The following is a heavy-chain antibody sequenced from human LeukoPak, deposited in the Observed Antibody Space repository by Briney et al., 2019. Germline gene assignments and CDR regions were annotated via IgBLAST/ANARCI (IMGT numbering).Heavy chain of an antibody. V-gene: IGHV4-39*02. Sequence: SETLSLTCTVSGGSISSYYWGWIRQPPGKGLEWIGSIYYSGSTYYNPSLEGRVTISVDTSKNQFSLKLSSVTAADTAVYYCAREGSGSSWYSPFDPWGQGTLVTVSS. CDR1: GGSISSYY. CDR3: AREGSGSSWYSPFDP. CDR2: IYYSGST. D-gene: IGHD6-13*01. J-gene: IGHJ5*02.